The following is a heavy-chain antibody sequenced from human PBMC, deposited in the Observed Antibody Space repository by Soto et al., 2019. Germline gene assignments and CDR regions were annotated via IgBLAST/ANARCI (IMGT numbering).Heavy chain of an antibody. CDR3: AKDNGGYYDSSGNFEY. V-gene: IGHV3-9*01. CDR1: GFTFDDYA. Sequence: EVQLVESGGGLVQPGRSLRLSCVASGFTFDDYAMHWVRQAPGKGLEWVSGISWNGGSLGYGDSVKGQFTISRDNAKKSLYLQMNSLRPEDTAFYYCAKDNGGYYDSSGNFEYWGQGTLVTVSS. J-gene: IGHJ4*02. CDR2: ISWNGGSL. D-gene: IGHD3-22*01.